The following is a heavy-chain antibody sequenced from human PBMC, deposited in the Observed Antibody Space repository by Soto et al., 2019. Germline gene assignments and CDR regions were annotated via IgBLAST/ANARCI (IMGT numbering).Heavy chain of an antibody. CDR3: AKDGVGATGGFDY. Sequence: GGSLRLSCAASGFTFSSYGMHWVRQAPGKGLEWVAVISYDGSNKYYADSVKGRFTISRDNSKNTLYLQMNSLRAEDTAVYYCAKDGVGATGGFDYWGQGTLVTVSS. V-gene: IGHV3-30*18. CDR2: ISYDGSNK. J-gene: IGHJ4*02. D-gene: IGHD1-26*01. CDR1: GFTFSSYG.